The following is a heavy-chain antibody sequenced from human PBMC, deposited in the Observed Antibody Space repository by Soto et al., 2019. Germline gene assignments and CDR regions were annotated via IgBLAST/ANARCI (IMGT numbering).Heavy chain of an antibody. D-gene: IGHD3-16*01. CDR1: GFTFSNYA. J-gene: IGHJ4*02. V-gene: IGHV3-23*01. Sequence: EVQLLDSGGGLVQPGGSLRLSCAASGFTFSNYAMTWVRQGPGTGLEWVSGLSGSGGRSYYADSVKGRFTISRDNSKSTLYLQMNSLRAEDTAVYYCAKAYFVWSSEQPYYFDYWGQGTLVTVSS. CDR3: AKAYFVWSSEQPYYFDY. CDR2: LSGSGGRS.